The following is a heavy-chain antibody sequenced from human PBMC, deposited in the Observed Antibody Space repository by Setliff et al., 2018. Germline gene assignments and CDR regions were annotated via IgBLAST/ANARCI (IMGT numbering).Heavy chain of an antibody. Sequence: SETLSLTCTVSGASLRSGSNYWGWFRQPAGKGLEWIGRIYTSGSTYYNPSLKSRVTISRDTSTNQFSLKLGSVTAADTAVYYCARVDFTMIQGVLGLWGQGTLVTVSS. CDR2: IYTSGST. V-gene: IGHV4-61*02. D-gene: IGHD3-10*01. J-gene: IGHJ1*01. CDR1: GASLRSGSNY. CDR3: ARVDFTMIQGVLGL.